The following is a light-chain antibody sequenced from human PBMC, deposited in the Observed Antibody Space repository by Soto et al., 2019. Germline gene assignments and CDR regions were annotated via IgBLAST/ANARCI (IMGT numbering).Light chain of an antibody. Sequence: EVLMTQSPATLSVSPGEGVTLSCRANQGIGDTLAWYQHKPGQTPRLLIYDASTRATGIPARFSGSGSGTEFTLTISSLQSEDFEVYYCQHYNNWPLTFGGGTKVDIK. V-gene: IGKV3-15*01. CDR1: QGIGDT. J-gene: IGKJ4*01. CDR2: DAS. CDR3: QHYNNWPLT.